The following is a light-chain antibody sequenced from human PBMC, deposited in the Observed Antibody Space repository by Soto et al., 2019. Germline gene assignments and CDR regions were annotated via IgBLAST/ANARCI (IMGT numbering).Light chain of an antibody. CDR3: QQYVNLPYT. CDR1: QDLTNF. CDR2: DTT. Sequence: DIQMPHSPTSLAASVGDRVTITCQASQDLTNFLNWYQQKPGEAPKLLIYDTTTLEEGVPSRFSGGGSGTDFTFTINGLQPEDAAIYSCQQYVNLPYTFGQGTKLEIK. J-gene: IGKJ2*01. V-gene: IGKV1-33*01.